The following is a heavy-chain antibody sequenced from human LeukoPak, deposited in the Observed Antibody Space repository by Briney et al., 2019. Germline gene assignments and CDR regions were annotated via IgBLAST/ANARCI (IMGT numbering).Heavy chain of an antibody. J-gene: IGHJ4*02. CDR1: GFSFSNYG. D-gene: IGHD3-10*01. Sequence: PGGSLRLSCAASGFSFSNYGMHWVRQAPGKGLEWVAVIWYDGSNKYYADSVKGRFTVSRDNSKNTLYLQMNSLRAEDTAVYHCARENAGSGTGDVDYWGQGTLVTVSS. CDR2: IWYDGSNK. V-gene: IGHV3-33*01. CDR3: ARENAGSGTGDVDY.